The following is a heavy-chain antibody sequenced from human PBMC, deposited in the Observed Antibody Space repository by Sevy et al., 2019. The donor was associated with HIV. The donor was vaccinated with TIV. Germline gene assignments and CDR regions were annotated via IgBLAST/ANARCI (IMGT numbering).Heavy chain of an antibody. Sequence: SETLSLTCTVSGGSITSLYWNWIRQPPGKGLEWIANIYYNGRINYNPSLKNRVTISLDTSKNQFSLRLSSVTAADTAMYYCAGENAWGRGYSWGQGTLVTVSS. J-gene: IGHJ4*02. CDR3: AGENAWGRGYS. V-gene: IGHV4-59*08. D-gene: IGHD1-26*01. CDR1: GGSITSLY. CDR2: IYYNGRI.